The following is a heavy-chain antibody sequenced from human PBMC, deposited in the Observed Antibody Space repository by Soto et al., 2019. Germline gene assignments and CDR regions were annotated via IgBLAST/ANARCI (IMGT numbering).Heavy chain of an antibody. Sequence: SETLSLTCTVSGGSISSGGYYWSWIRQHPGKGLEWIGYIYYSGSTYYNPSLKSRVTISVDTSKNQFSLKLSSVTAADTAVYYCAREAYYYDSSGYWVSFDYWGQATLVTVFS. J-gene: IGHJ4*02. CDR1: GGSISSGGYY. V-gene: IGHV4-31*03. CDR3: AREAYYYDSSGYWVSFDY. D-gene: IGHD3-22*01. CDR2: IYYSGST.